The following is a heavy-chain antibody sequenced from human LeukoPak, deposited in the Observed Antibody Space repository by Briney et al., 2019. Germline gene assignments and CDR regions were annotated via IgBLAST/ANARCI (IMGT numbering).Heavy chain of an antibody. V-gene: IGHV4-59*01. D-gene: IGHD3-22*01. CDR1: GDSISSYY. CDR2: IYYSGST. CDR3: ARGADSSGYYSIFYFDY. Sequence: PSETLSLTCTVSGDSISSYYWSWIRQPPGKGLEWIGYIYYSGSTNYNPSLKSRVTISVDTSKNLFSLKLSSVTAADTAVYYCARGADSSGYYSIFYFDYWGQGTLVTVSS. J-gene: IGHJ4*02.